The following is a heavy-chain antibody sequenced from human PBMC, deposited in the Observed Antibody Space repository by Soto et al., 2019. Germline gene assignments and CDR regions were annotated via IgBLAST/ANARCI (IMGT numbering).Heavy chain of an antibody. CDR2: INPNSGGT. J-gene: IGHJ6*02. CDR3: ARGPLIQRRHGMDV. Sequence: WASVKVSCKASGYTFTGYYMHWVRQAPGQGLEWMGWINPNSGGTNYARKFQGRVTMTRDTSISTAYMELSRLRSDDTAVYYCARGPLIQRRHGMDVWGQGTTVTVSS. V-gene: IGHV1-2*02. CDR1: GYTFTGYY. D-gene: IGHD1-1*01.